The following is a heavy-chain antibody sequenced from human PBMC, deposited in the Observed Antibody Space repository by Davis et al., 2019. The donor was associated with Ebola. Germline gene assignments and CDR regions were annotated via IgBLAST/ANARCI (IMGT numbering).Heavy chain of an antibody. CDR1: GFTFSSYA. Sequence: GGSLRLSCAASGFTFSSYAMHWVRQAPGKGLEWVAVISYDGSNKYYADSVKGRFTISRDNSKNTLYLQMNSLRAEDTAVYYCARDPTGYYDFWSGYSDYWGQGTLVTVSS. CDR2: ISYDGSNK. D-gene: IGHD3-3*01. CDR3: ARDPTGYYDFWSGYSDY. V-gene: IGHV3-30-3*01. J-gene: IGHJ4*02.